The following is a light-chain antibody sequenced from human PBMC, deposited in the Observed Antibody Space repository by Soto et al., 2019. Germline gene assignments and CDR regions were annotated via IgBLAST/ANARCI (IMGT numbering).Light chain of an antibody. CDR1: QSLLHSNGYNY. CDR3: MQALQTPRT. Sequence: DIVMTQSPLSLPVTPGEPASISCRSGQSLLHSNGYNYLDWYLQKPGQSPQLLIYLGSNRASGVPDRFSGSGSGTDFTLKISRVEAEDVGVYYCMQALQTPRTFGGGTKVEIK. J-gene: IGKJ4*01. V-gene: IGKV2-28*01. CDR2: LGS.